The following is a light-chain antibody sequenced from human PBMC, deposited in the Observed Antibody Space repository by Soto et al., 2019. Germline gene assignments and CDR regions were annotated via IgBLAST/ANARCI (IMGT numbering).Light chain of an antibody. CDR1: QSISSH. Sequence: DMRMTQSPSSLSASGGDTVSITCRASQSISSHLNWYQQKPGKAPNLLMYTASNLQSGVPSRFSGSGSGTDFTLTISSLQPEDFATYYCQQSYSTPISFGQGTRLEIK. CDR2: TAS. CDR3: QQSYSTPIS. V-gene: IGKV1-39*01. J-gene: IGKJ5*01.